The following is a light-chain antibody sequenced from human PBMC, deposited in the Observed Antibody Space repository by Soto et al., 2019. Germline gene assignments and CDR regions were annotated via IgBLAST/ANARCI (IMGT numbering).Light chain of an antibody. J-gene: IGLJ3*02. CDR1: SSNIGAGYD. CDR2: ADN. V-gene: IGLV1-40*01. CDR3: QSFDSSLSGSL. Sequence: QSVLTQPPSVSGAPGQRVTISCTGSSSNIGAGYDVHWYRQLPGTALQLLIYADNKRPSGVPDRFSGSKSGTSASLAISGLQAEDEADYYCQSFDSSLSGSLFGGGTKVTVL.